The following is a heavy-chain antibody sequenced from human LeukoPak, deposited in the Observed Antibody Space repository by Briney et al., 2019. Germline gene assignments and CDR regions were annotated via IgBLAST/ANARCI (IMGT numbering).Heavy chain of an antibody. V-gene: IGHV3-21*01. CDR1: GFTFSRYS. Sequence: PGGSLRLSCAASGFTFSRYSMNWLRQAPGKGLEWVSSISSSSSYIYYADSVKGRFTISRDNAKNSLYLQMNSLRAEDTAVYYCARDKAVAGKGFDFDYWGQGTLVTVSS. D-gene: IGHD6-19*01. CDR2: ISSSSSYI. J-gene: IGHJ4*02. CDR3: ARDKAVAGKGFDFDY.